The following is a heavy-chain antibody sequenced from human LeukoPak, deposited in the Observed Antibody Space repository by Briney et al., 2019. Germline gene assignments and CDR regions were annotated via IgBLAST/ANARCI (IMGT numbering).Heavy chain of an antibody. J-gene: IGHJ4*02. Sequence: ASETLSLTCGVSGGSVISTNWWTWVRQPPGKGLEWIGEVHLDGRTNYNPSLESRLTMSVDVSENQVSLKLTSVTAADTAVYYCAREGGFYRPLDYSGQGTLVTVSS. CDR2: VHLDGRT. CDR1: GGSVISTNW. CDR3: AREGGFYRPLDY. D-gene: IGHD3-3*01. V-gene: IGHV4-4*02.